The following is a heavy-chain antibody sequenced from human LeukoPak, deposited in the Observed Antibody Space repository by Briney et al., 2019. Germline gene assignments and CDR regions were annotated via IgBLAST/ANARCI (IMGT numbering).Heavy chain of an antibody. D-gene: IGHD3-10*01. CDR2: ITARGTTT. CDR3: AKYISDSGAYYAFDY. Sequence: PGGSLRLSCAASGFTFSEYAMTWVRQAPGKGLEWVSAITARGTTTYYADSVKGRFTISRDDSKNTLSLQMDSLSAEDTALYYCAKYISDSGAYYAFDYWGQGTLVTVSS. CDR1: GFTFSEYA. J-gene: IGHJ4*02. V-gene: IGHV3-23*01.